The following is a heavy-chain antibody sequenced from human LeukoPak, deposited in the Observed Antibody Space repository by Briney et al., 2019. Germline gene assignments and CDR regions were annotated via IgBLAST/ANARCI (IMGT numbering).Heavy chain of an antibody. D-gene: IGHD6-13*01. CDR3: ARGPLAAADIDY. J-gene: IGHJ4*02. V-gene: IGHV3-7*04. Sequence: GGSLRISCKASGYTFSSYWIGWVRQVPGKGLEWVANIKQDGCEKKYRDSVKGQFTIPRDDAKKSLYLQMNSLRAEDTAVYYRARGPLAAADIDYWGRGALVTVSS. CDR1: GYTFSSYW. CDR2: IKQDGCEK.